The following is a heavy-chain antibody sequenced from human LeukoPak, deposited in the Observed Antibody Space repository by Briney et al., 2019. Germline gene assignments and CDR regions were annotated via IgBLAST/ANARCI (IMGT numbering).Heavy chain of an antibody. V-gene: IGHV4-30-4*01. J-gene: IGHJ5*02. D-gene: IGHD3-22*01. Sequence: KTSETLSLTCTVSGGSISSYYWSWIRQPPGKGLEWIGYIYYSGSTYYNPSLKSRVTISVDTSKNQFSLKLSSVTAADTAVYYCARVGYDSSGPMFDPWGQGTLVTVSS. CDR2: IYYSGST. CDR3: ARVGYDSSGPMFDP. CDR1: GGSISSYY.